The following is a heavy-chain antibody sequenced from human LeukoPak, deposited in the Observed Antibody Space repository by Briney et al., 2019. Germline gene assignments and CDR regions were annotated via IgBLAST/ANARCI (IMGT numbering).Heavy chain of an antibody. CDR1: GFTFSDYY. D-gene: IGHD3-10*01. Sequence: PGGSLRLSCAASGFTFSDYYMSWIRQAPGKGLEWVSYISSSGSTIYNADSVKGRFTISRDNAKNSLYRQMNSLRAEDTAVYYCARDRSPSYYYGSGSYYPYNWFDPWGQGTLVTVSS. V-gene: IGHV3-11*01. CDR3: ARDRSPSYYYGSGSYYPYNWFDP. J-gene: IGHJ5*02. CDR2: ISSSGSTI.